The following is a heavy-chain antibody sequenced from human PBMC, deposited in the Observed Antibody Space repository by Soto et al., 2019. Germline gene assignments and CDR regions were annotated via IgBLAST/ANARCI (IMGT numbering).Heavy chain of an antibody. J-gene: IGHJ4*02. V-gene: IGHV4-59*08. CDR3: ASMGYHYGSGSYPLDY. CDR2: MYQSGGT. D-gene: IGHD3-10*01. Sequence: WTWIRQPPGKGLEWIGFMYQSGGTHYNPSLKSRVTISLDTSKNQFSLNLRSVTAADTAVYYCASMGYHYGSGSYPLDYWGQGTLVTVSS.